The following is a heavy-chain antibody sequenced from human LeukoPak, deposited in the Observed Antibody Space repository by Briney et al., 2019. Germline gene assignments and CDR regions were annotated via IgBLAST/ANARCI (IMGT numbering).Heavy chain of an antibody. J-gene: IGHJ5*02. V-gene: IGHV3-21*01. Sequence: GSLRLSCAASGFSLNIYDMVWVRQAPGKGLEWIASTGLSSSYIGYADSVKGRFSISRDNGENSVYLQMNRLRAEDTAVYFCARERSYCSGATCSLDLWGQGTLVTVSS. CDR2: TGLSSSYI. CDR1: GFSLNIYD. D-gene: IGHD2-15*01. CDR3: ARERSYCSGATCSLDL.